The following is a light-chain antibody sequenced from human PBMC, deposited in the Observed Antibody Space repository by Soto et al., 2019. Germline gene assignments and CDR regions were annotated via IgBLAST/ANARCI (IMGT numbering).Light chain of an antibody. CDR3: SAYTSRSTLGV. CDR1: SSDVGGYNY. Sequence: QSALTQPASVSGSPGQSITISCTGTSSDVGGYNYVSWYQQHPGKAPQLMIYEVTNRPSGVSNRFSGSKSGNTASLTSSGRQAEDEADYYCSAYTSRSTLGVFGSGTKLTVL. J-gene: IGLJ1*01. CDR2: EVT. V-gene: IGLV2-14*01.